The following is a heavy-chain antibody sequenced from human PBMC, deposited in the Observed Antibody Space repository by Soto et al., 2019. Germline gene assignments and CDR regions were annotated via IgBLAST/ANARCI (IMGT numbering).Heavy chain of an antibody. CDR1: GFTFSSYW. J-gene: IGHJ6*03. CDR2: IKQDGSEK. CDR3: ARQVDTAMVVYYYYMDV. Sequence: GGSLRLSCAASGFTFSSYWMSWVRQAPGKGLEWVANIKQDGSEKYYVDSVKGRFTISRDNAKNSLYLQMNSLRAEDTAVYYCARQVDTAMVVYYYYMDVWGKGTTVTVSS. V-gene: IGHV3-7*01. D-gene: IGHD5-18*01.